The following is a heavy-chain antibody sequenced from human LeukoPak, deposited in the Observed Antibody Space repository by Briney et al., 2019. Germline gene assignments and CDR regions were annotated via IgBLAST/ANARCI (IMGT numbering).Heavy chain of an antibody. CDR1: GFTFSNYN. CDR3: AREEEWYASGTYYKGFDS. CDR2: ISTRSTYI. Sequence: GGSLRLSCAASGFTFSNYNMNWVRQPPGKGLEWVSCISTRSTYIYYADSVKGRFTISRDNAKNSLYLQMNRLRADDTAVYYCAREEEWYASGTYYKGFDSWGQGTLVTVSS. V-gene: IGHV3-21*01. D-gene: IGHD3-10*01. J-gene: IGHJ4*02.